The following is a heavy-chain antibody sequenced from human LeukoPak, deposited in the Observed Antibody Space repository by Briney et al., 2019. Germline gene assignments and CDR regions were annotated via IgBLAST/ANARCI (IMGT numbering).Heavy chain of an antibody. J-gene: IGHJ3*02. D-gene: IGHD3-22*01. V-gene: IGHV3-30*18. Sequence: GGPLRLSCAASGFTFSSYGMHWVRQAPGKGLEWVAVISYDGSNKYYADSVKGRFTISRDNSKNTLYLQMNSLRAEDTAVYYCAKDRRPTYYSDSSGYYFRDAFDIWGQGTMVTVSS. CDR3: AKDRRPTYYSDSSGYYFRDAFDI. CDR2: ISYDGSNK. CDR1: GFTFSSYG.